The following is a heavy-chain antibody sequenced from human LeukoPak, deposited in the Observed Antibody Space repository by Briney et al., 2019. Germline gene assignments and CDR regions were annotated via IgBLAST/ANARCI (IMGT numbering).Heavy chain of an antibody. Sequence: GGSLRLSCAASGFTFSSYSMNWVRQAPGKGLEWVSLMYDNGDTYYAESVKGRFSLSRDNSKNTLYLQMNSLRVEDTAIYYCARDRGGYYYYPLDFWGQGILVTVSS. J-gene: IGHJ4*02. CDR2: MYDNGDT. CDR1: GFTFSSYS. V-gene: IGHV3-66*01. D-gene: IGHD3-22*01. CDR3: ARDRGGYYYYPLDF.